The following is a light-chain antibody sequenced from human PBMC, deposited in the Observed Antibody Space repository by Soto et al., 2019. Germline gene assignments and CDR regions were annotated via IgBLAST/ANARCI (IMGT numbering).Light chain of an antibody. J-gene: IGLJ1*01. V-gene: IGLV2-14*01. CDR3: SSYTRSSLYV. Sequence: QSALTQPASVSGSPGQSITISCTGTRSDVGGYKYVSWYQQYPGKAPKLMIYDVSNRHSGVSNRVSGSKSGNTASLTISGLQAEDEADYYCSSYTRSSLYVFGTGTKLTVL. CDR1: RSDVGGYKY. CDR2: DVS.